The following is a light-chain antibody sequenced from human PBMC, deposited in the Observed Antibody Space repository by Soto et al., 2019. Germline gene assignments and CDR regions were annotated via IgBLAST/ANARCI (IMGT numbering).Light chain of an antibody. CDR2: GAS. J-gene: IGKJ1*01. V-gene: IGKV3-15*01. CDR3: QHYNNWWT. Sequence: EIVMTQSPATLSVSPGERATLSCRASQSVSSNFAWYQQKPGQAPTLLIYGASTRATGISARFSGSGSGTEFTLTISSLQSEDSGVYYCQHYNNWWTFGQGTKVDIK. CDR1: QSVSSN.